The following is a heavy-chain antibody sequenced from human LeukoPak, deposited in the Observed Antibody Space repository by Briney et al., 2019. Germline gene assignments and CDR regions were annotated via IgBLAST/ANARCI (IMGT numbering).Heavy chain of an antibody. CDR2: INPSGGST. CDR3: AREGGPEYDSSGYRFDY. CDR1: GYTFTSYG. J-gene: IGHJ4*02. D-gene: IGHD3-22*01. V-gene: IGHV1-46*01. Sequence: ASVKVSCKASGYTFTSYGISWVRQAPGQGLEWMRIINPSGGSTSYAQKFQGRVTMTRDTSTSTVYKELSSLRSEDTAVYYCAREGGPEYDSSGYRFDYWGQGALVTVSS.